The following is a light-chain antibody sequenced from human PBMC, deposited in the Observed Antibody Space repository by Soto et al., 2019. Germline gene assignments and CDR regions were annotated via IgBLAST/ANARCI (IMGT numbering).Light chain of an antibody. CDR1: QSVSSN. CDR2: GAS. Sequence: DIVMTQSPATLSVSPGEIATLSCRASQSVSSNLAWYQQKPGQAPRLLIYGASTRATGIPARFSGSASGTEFTLTISRLEPEDFAVCYCQQYSNSPLTFGGGTKVDIK. J-gene: IGKJ4*01. V-gene: IGKV3D-15*02. CDR3: QQYSNSPLT.